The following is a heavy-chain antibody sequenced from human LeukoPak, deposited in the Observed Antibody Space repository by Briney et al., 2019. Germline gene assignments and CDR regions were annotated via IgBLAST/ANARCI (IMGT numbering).Heavy chain of an antibody. Sequence: SETLSLTCTVSGGSISNGDHYWSWIRQPPGKGLEWIGEINHSGSTNYNPSLKSRVTISVDTSKNQFSLKLSSVTAADTAVYYCARTRVPAAHCDYWGQGTLVTVSS. CDR3: ARTRVPAAHCDY. V-gene: IGHV4-34*01. CDR2: INHSGST. D-gene: IGHD2-2*01. CDR1: GGSISNGDHY. J-gene: IGHJ4*02.